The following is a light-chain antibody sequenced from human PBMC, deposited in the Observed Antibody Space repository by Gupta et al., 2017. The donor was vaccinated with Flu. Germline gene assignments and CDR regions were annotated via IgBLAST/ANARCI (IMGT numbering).Light chain of an antibody. Sequence: VTISCAGSSSNSGSNSVNWYLQVPGTAPKLLIEANSERPSGVPARFSGSKSGTSASLAISGLQSEDEAEYYCATWDDSLTGHYVFGSGTTVTVL. J-gene: IGLJ1*01. CDR1: SSNSGSNS. CDR2: ANS. CDR3: ATWDDSLTGHYV. V-gene: IGLV1-44*01.